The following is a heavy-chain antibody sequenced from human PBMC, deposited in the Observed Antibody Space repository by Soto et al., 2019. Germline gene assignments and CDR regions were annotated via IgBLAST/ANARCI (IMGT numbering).Heavy chain of an antibody. CDR1: CGSIVAFC. V-gene: IGHV4-59*08. Sequence: IVLCGSIVAFCGRWIIKPPGKGLEWIGYIYYGGSTTYNPSLKSRVTISVDTSQNQFSLNLSSVTAADTAVYSCARLGGYYQGLGTCGQGILGTVSS. D-gene: IGHD3-22*01. J-gene: IGHJ5*02. CDR3: ARLGGYYQGLGT. CDR2: IYYGGST.